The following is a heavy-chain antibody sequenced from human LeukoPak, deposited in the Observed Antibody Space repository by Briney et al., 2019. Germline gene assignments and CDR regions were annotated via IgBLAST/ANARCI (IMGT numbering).Heavy chain of an antibody. CDR2: ISYDGSNK. D-gene: IGHD3-22*01. CDR3: ARIVEPCYDSSGFDY. CDR1: GFTFSSYA. J-gene: IGHJ4*02. V-gene: IGHV3-30-3*01. Sequence: GGSLRLSCAASGFTFSSYAMHWVRQAPGKGLEWVAVISYDGSNKYYADSVKGRFTISRDNAKNSLYLQMNSLRAEDTAVYYCARIVEPCYDSSGFDYWGQGTLVTVSS.